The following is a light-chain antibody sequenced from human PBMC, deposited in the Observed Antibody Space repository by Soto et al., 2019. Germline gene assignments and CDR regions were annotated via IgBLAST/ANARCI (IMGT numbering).Light chain of an antibody. CDR3: QHYGSSAL. CDR1: QSVSSSY. Sequence: TLSLSPGERATLSCRASQSVSSSYLAWYQQKPGQAPRLLIYGASSRATGIPDRFSGSGSGTDFTLTISRLEPEDFAVYYCQHYGSSALFGPGTKVDIK. V-gene: IGKV3-20*01. CDR2: GAS. J-gene: IGKJ3*01.